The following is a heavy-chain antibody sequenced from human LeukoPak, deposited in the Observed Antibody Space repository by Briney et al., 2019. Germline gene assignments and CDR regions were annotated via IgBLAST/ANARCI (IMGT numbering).Heavy chain of an antibody. D-gene: IGHD2/OR15-2a*01. CDR1: GLTFSSSW. CDR3: ARDLAFSRLDY. J-gene: IGHJ4*02. Sequence: GGSLRLSCAVSGLTFSSSWMDWVRQAPGKGLEWVASINPDGIKRYSADSVKGRFTISRNNARNSLYLQMDSLRVEDTAFYYCARDLAFSRLDYWGQGVLVTVSS. CDR2: INPDGIKR. V-gene: IGHV3-7*01.